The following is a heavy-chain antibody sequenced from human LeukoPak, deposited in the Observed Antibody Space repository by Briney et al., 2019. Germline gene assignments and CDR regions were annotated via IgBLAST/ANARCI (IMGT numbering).Heavy chain of an antibody. CDR2: IWYDGSNK. CDR1: GFTFSSYG. V-gene: IGHV3-33*06. D-gene: IGHD5-24*01. J-gene: IGHJ4*02. Sequence: GGSLRLSCAASGFTFSSYGMHWVRQAPGKGLEWVAVIWYDGSNKYYADSVKGRFTISRDNSKNTLYLQMNSLRAEDTAVYYCVKDLISGRWLQYAGDYWGQGTLVTVSS. CDR3: VKDLISGRWLQYAGDY.